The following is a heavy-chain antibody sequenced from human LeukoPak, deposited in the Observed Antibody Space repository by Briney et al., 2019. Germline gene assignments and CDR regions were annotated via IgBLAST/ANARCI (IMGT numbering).Heavy chain of an antibody. CDR3: ARHHPYDFWSGWLRWFDP. CDR2: IYYSGST. CDR1: DGSISSSIYY. D-gene: IGHD3-3*01. V-gene: IGHV4-39*01. Sequence: SETLSLTCTVSDGSISSSIYYWGWIRQPPGKGLEWIGSIYYSGSTYYNPSLKSRVTISVDTSKNQFSLKLSSVTAADTAVYYCARHHPYDFWSGWLRWFDPWGQGTLVTVSS. J-gene: IGHJ5*02.